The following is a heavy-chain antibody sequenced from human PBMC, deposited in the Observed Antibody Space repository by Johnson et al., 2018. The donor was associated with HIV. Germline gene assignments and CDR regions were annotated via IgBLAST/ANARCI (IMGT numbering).Heavy chain of an antibody. D-gene: IGHD1-26*01. CDR3: AKRHGPIVGATHDAFDI. Sequence: EVQLVESWGGLVQPGGSLRLSCAASGFTVSNNYMTWVRQAPGKGLEWVSGINWHGGSTGYADSVKGRFTISRDNAKNSLYLQMNSLKTEDTAVYYCAKRHGPIVGATHDAFDIWGQGTMVTVSS. CDR1: GFTVSNNY. J-gene: IGHJ3*02. V-gene: IGHV3-20*04. CDR2: INWHGGST.